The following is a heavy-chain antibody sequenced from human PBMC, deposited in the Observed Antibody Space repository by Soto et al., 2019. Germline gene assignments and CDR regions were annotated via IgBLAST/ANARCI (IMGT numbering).Heavy chain of an antibody. J-gene: IGHJ4*02. D-gene: IGHD3-9*01. CDR3: ARDNVILPGYYRLYFFDY. V-gene: IGHV3-7*01. CDR2: IKQDGSEK. Sequence: QTGGSLRLSCAVSGFSFSTYWMAWVRQAPGKGLEWVANIKQDGSEKFYVDSVKGRFTISRDNAKNSLYLQMNSLRAEDTAVYYCARDNVILPGYYRLYFFDYWGQGTLVTVSS. CDR1: GFSFSTYW.